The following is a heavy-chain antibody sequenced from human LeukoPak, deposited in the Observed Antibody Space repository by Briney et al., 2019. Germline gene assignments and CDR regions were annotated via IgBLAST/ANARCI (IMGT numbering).Heavy chain of an antibody. Sequence: PSETLSLTCTVSGYSISSGYYWGWIRQPPGKGLEWIGSIYHSGSTYYNPSLKSRVTISVDTSKNQFSLKLSSVTAADTAVYYCARIRLGFRRERWLQLNYPYYFDYWGQGTLVTVSS. CDR3: ARIRLGFRRERWLQLNYPYYFDY. V-gene: IGHV4-38-2*02. J-gene: IGHJ4*02. CDR2: IYHSGST. CDR1: GYSISSGYY. D-gene: IGHD5-24*01.